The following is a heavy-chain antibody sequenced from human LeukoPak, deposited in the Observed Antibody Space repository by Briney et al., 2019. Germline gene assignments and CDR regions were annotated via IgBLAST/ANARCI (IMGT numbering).Heavy chain of an antibody. D-gene: IGHD2-15*01. J-gene: IGHJ4*02. Sequence: SETLSLTCTVSGGSISSYYWSWIRQPPGKGLEWIGYIYYSGSTNYNPSLKSRVTISVDTSKNQFSMKLSSVTAADTAVYYCARLSIDISCPDYWGQGTLVTVSS. V-gene: IGHV4-59*08. CDR1: GGSISSYY. CDR2: IYYSGST. CDR3: ARLSIDISCPDY.